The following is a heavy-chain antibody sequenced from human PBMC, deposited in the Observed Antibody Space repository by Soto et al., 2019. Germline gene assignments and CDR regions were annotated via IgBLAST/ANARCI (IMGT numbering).Heavy chain of an antibody. J-gene: IGHJ3*02. D-gene: IGHD1-20*01. CDR3: TRGDNWNDGGYASDI. V-gene: IGHV3-72*01. CDR1: GFSFSDHY. CDR2: TRRKANGYTT. Sequence: EVQLVESGGGLVQPGGSLRLSCAASGFSFSDHYMDWVRQAPGKGLDWVGRTRRKANGYTTEYAASVKGRFTVSRDDSKNSLYLQMNNLKTEDTAVYYCTRGDNWNDGGYASDIGGQGTMVTVSS.